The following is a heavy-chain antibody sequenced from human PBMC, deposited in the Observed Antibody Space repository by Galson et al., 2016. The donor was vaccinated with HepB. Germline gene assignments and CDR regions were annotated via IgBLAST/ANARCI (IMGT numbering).Heavy chain of an antibody. Sequence: SLRLSCAASGFAFSSHWMHWVRQDLGKGLVWVSRINSDGTISNYADSVKGRFTISRDNAKNFLYLQMNSLRAEDTAVYYCVRAEWVLHDWGRGTLVTVSS. D-gene: IGHD5-12*01. J-gene: IGHJ4*02. CDR1: GFAFSSHW. CDR2: INSDGTIS. CDR3: VRAEWVLHD. V-gene: IGHV3-74*01.